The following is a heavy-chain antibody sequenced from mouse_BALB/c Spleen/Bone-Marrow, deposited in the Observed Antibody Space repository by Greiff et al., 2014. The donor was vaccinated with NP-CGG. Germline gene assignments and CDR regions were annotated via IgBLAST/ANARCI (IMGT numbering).Heavy chain of an antibody. V-gene: IGHV1-20*02. J-gene: IGHJ4*01. Sequence: EVKLMESGPELVKPGASMKISCKASGYSFTGYTMNWVKQSHGKNLEWIGLINPYNGGTIYNQKFKGKATLTVDKSSSTAYMELXXXXSEDSAVYYCARRTMITAMDYWGQGTSVTVSS. D-gene: IGHD2-4*01. CDR1: GYSFTGYT. CDR3: ARRTMITAMDY. CDR2: INPYNGGT.